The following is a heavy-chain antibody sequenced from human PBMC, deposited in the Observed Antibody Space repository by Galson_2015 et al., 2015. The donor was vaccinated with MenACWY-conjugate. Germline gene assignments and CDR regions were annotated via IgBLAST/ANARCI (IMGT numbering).Heavy chain of an antibody. CDR3: GRATWGSSKAFDY. CDR2: TYYGSKWYN. CDR1: GDSVSSKGAA. V-gene: IGHV6-1*01. Sequence: CAISGDSVSSKGAAWIWIRQSPSRGLEWLGRTYYGSKWYNDYAASVKGRITINPDTSKNQFSLQLNSVTPEDTAVYYCGRATWGSSKAFDYWGQGTPVTVSS. D-gene: IGHD6-13*01. J-gene: IGHJ4*02.